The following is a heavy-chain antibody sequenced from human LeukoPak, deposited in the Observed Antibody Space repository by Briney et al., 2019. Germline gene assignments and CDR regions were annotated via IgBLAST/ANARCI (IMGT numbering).Heavy chain of an antibody. CDR2: IYHSGST. J-gene: IGHJ4*02. CDR3: ARDHGIAARRGLDY. Sequence: PSDSLSLTCTVSGGSMSSVDHYWSWIRRPPGKGLECIGEIYHSGSTNYNPSLKSRVTISVDKSKNQFSLKLSSVTAADTAVYYCARDHGIAARRGLDYWGQGTLVTVSS. D-gene: IGHD6-6*01. V-gene: IGHV4-30-4*02. CDR1: GGSMSSVDHY.